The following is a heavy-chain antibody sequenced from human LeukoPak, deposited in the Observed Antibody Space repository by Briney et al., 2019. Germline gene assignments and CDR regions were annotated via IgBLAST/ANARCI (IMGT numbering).Heavy chain of an antibody. CDR3: ARASGYYYGSGSYYYYMDV. CDR1: GGSISSGGYY. V-gene: IGHV4-31*03. CDR2: IYYRGST. J-gene: IGHJ6*03. D-gene: IGHD3-10*01. Sequence: SETLSLTCTVSGGSISSGGYYWSWIRQHPGKGLEWIGYIYYRGSTYYNPSLKSRFTISVDTSKNQFSLKLSSVTAADTAVYYCARASGYYYGSGSYYYYMDVWGKGTTVTVSS.